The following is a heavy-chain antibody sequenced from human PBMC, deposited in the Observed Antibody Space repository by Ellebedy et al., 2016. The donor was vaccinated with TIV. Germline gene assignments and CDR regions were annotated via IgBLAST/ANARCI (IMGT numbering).Heavy chain of an antibody. D-gene: IGHD2/OR15-2a*01. CDR1: GFTFSSYG. CDR2: IWYDGSNK. J-gene: IGHJ6*02. CDR3: ARDSDYLAGNYYGMDV. V-gene: IGHV3-33*01. Sequence: GESLKISCAASGFTFSSYGLHWVRQAPGKGLEWVAVIWYDGSNKYYADSVKGRFTISRDNSKNTLYLKMKSLRAEDTAVYYCARDSDYLAGNYYGMDVWGQGTTVTVSS.